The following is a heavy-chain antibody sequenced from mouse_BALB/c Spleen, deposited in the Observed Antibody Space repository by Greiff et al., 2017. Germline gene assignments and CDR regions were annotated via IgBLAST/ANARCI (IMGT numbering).Heavy chain of an antibody. V-gene: IGHV3-5*02. CDR1: GISITTGNYR. CDR3: ARLYGPLYFDV. D-gene: IGHD1-1*02. Sequence: EVQRVESGPGLVKPSQTVSLTCTVTGISITTGNYRWSWIRQFPGNKLEWIGYIYYSGTITYHPSLTSRTTITRDTSKNQFFLDMNSLTAEDTATYYCARLYGPLYFDVWGAGTTGTVSS. CDR2: IYYSGTI. J-gene: IGHJ1*01.